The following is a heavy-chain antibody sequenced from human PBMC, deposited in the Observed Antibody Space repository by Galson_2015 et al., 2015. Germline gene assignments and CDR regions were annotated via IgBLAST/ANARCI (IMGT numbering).Heavy chain of an antibody. J-gene: IGHJ4*02. D-gene: IGHD2-15*01. CDR1: GFTFSSYA. CDR2: IIGTGGRT. CDR3: AKVVAATAGLHDF. Sequence: SLRLSCAASGFTFSSYAMSWVRQAPGKGLEWVSGIIGTGGRTYYADSVKGRFTISRDNSKNTLYLQMNSLRAEDTAVYYCAKVVAATAGLHDFWGQGTLVPVPS. V-gene: IGHV3-23*01.